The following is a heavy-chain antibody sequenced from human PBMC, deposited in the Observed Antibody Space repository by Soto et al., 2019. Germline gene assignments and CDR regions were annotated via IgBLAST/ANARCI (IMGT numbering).Heavy chain of an antibody. CDR3: ARNKVLWFGELPDY. CDR1: GFTFSSYW. Sequence: GGSLRLSCAASGFTFSSYWMSWVRQAPGKGLEWVANIKQDGSEKYYVDSVKGRFTISRDNAKNSLYLQMNSLRAEDTAVYYCARNKVLWFGELPDYWGQGTLVTVSS. CDR2: IKQDGSEK. J-gene: IGHJ4*02. V-gene: IGHV3-7*01. D-gene: IGHD3-10*01.